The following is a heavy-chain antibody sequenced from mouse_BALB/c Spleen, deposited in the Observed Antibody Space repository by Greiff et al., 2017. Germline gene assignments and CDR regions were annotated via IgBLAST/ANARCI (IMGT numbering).Heavy chain of an antibody. CDR1: GFTFSSFG. CDR3: ARSLNDYDYFDY. J-gene: IGHJ2*01. CDR2: ISSGSSTI. Sequence: EVQLVESGGGLVKPGGSLKLSCAASGFTFSSFGMHWVRQAPEKGLEWVAYISSGSSTIYYADTVKGRFTISRDNPKNTLFLQMTSLRSEDTAMYYCARSLNDYDYFDYWGQGTTLTVSS. V-gene: IGHV5-17*02. D-gene: IGHD2-4*01.